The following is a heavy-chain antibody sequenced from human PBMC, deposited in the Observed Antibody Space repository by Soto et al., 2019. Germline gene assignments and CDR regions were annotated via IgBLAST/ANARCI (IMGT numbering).Heavy chain of an antibody. J-gene: IGHJ6*02. D-gene: IGHD4-4*01. CDR2: IYPGDSDT. CDR3: ASAGNNYSNYYYYGMDV. Sequence: PGESLKISCKGSGYSFTSYWIGWVRQMPGKGLEWMGIIYPGDSDTRYSPSFQGQVTISADKSISTAYLQWSSLKASDTAMYYCASAGNNYSNYYYYGMDVWGQGTTVTVSS. V-gene: IGHV5-51*01. CDR1: GYSFTSYW.